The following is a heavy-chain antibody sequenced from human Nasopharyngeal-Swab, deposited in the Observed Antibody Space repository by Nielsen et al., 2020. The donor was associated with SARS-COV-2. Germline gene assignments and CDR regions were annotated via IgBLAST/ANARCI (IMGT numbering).Heavy chain of an antibody. Sequence: GGALRLAWAASGFTFSSYSMNWVRQAPGKGLEWVSSISSSSSYIYYADSVKGRFTISRDNAKNSLYLQMNSLRAEDTAVYYCARDVWITMVRGVIDYWGQGTLVTVSS. V-gene: IGHV3-21*01. CDR2: ISSSSSYI. D-gene: IGHD3-10*01. J-gene: IGHJ4*02. CDR3: ARDVWITMVRGVIDY. CDR1: GFTFSSYS.